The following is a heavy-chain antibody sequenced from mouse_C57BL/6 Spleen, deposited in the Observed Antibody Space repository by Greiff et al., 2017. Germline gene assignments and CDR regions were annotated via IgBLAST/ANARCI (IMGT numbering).Heavy chain of an antibody. D-gene: IGHD1-1*01. V-gene: IGHV3-6*01. CDR3: ARYYYGSSSYYCSMDY. J-gene: IGHJ4*01. CDR1: GYSITSGYY. CDR2: ISYDGSN. Sequence: EVKLQESGPGLVKPSQSLSLTCSVTGYSITSGYYWYWIRQFPGNKLEWMGYISYDGSNNYNPALKNRISITRDTSKYLFFLELNSVTTEDTATYYCARYYYGSSSYYCSMDYWGQGTSVTVSS.